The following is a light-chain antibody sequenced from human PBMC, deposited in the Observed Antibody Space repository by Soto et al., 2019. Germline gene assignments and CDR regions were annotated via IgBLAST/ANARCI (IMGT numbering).Light chain of an antibody. CDR1: QTLDSM. CDR2: SAS. J-gene: IGKJ1*01. CDR3: QQYKDWHTT. Sequence: IVLTQSPATLSVSPGERATLSCWASQTLDSMVAWYQQKSGQAPRLLIYSASARATGVPVRFSGFGSGTDFTLTISSLQSEDLGVYYCQQYKDWHTTFGQGTKVEV. V-gene: IGKV3-15*01.